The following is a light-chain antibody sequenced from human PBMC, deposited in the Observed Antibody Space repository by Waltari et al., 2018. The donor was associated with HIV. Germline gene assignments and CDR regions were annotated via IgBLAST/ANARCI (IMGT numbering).Light chain of an antibody. Sequence: QSALTQPASVSGSPGQSITLSCTGASRDAGRYNYVPWYQHHPGKAPKLIIYDVSNRPSGVSNRFSGSKSGTTASLTISGLQAEDEADYYCSSYTSSRTVVFGGGTKLTVL. J-gene: IGLJ2*01. CDR3: SSYTSSRTVV. V-gene: IGLV2-14*03. CDR1: SRDAGRYNY. CDR2: DVS.